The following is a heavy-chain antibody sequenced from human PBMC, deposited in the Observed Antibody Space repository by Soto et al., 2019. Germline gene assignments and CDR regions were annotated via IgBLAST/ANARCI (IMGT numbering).Heavy chain of an antibody. D-gene: IGHD4-4*01. CDR3: AIFDFSCNYYHQYRLDV. J-gene: IGHJ6*02. Sequence: ASVKVSCKASGGTFSSYAISWVRQAPGQGLEWMGGIIPIFGTANYAQKFQGRVTITADESTSTAYMELSSLRSEDTAVYYCAIFDFSCNYYHQYRLDVWGQGTTVTVSS. V-gene: IGHV1-69*13. CDR2: IIPIFGTA. CDR1: GGTFSSYA.